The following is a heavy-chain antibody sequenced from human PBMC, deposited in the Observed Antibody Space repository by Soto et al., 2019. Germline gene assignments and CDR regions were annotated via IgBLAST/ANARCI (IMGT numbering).Heavy chain of an antibody. CDR3: ARTMVAGDDY. J-gene: IGHJ4*02. D-gene: IGHD6-19*01. V-gene: IGHV4-59*01. CDR1: GGSISSYY. CDR2: IYYSGST. Sequence: QVQLQESGPGLVKPSETLSLTCTVSGGSISSYYWSWIRQPPGKGLEWIGYIYYSGSTNYNPSLKXXAXIXXDTSKNQFSLKLSSVTAADTAVYYCARTMVAGDDYWGQGTLVTVSS.